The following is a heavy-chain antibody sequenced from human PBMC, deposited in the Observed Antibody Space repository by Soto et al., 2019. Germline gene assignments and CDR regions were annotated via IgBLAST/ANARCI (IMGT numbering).Heavy chain of an antibody. CDR3: ARAGEGSGGSYGGGDFDY. D-gene: IGHD5-18*01. Sequence: QVQLVESGGGVVQPGRSRRLSCEASGFTFRNYAMNWVRQAPGKGLEWVAVISCDGNNKDYADSVKGRFTISRDNAKHTLYLQMNSLRADDTAVYFCARAGEGSGGSYGGGDFDYWGQGTLVTVSS. CDR2: ISCDGNNK. J-gene: IGHJ4*02. CDR1: GFTFRNYA. V-gene: IGHV3-30-3*01.